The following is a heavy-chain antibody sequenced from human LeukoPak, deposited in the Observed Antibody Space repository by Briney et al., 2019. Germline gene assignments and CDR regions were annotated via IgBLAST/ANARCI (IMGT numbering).Heavy chain of an antibody. CDR2: IDPSDSYT. CDR3: ATSDIVATSFGD. J-gene: IGHJ4*02. V-gene: IGHV5-10-1*01. Sequence: GESLRISCQGSGYSFTSYWISWVRQMPGKGLEWVGRIDPSDSYTNYSPSFQGHVTISADKSISTAYLQWSSLKASDTAMYYCATSDIVATSFGDWGQGTLVTVSS. CDR1: GYSFTSYW. D-gene: IGHD5-12*01.